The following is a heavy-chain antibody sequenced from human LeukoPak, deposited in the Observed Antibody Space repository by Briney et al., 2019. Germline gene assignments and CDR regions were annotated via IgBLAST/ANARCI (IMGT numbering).Heavy chain of an antibody. D-gene: IGHD3-22*01. CDR2: IYYSGST. CDR3: ARAIIYYDSSGYPDY. CDR1: GGSISSGGYY. Sequence: SQTLSLTCTVSGGSISSGGYYWSWIRQHPGKGLEWIGYIYYSGSTYYNPSLKSRVTISVDTSKNQFSLKLSSVTAADTAVYYCARAIIYYDSSGYPDYWGQGTLVTVSS. V-gene: IGHV4-31*03. J-gene: IGHJ4*02.